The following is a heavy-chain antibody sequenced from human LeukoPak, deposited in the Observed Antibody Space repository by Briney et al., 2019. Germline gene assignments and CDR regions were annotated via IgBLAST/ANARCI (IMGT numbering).Heavy chain of an antibody. V-gene: IGHV4-30-2*01. Sequence: SQTLSLTCAVSGGSISGGGYSWSWIRLPPGKGLEWIGYIYHSGSAYYNPSLKSRVTMSVDRSKNQVSLNLTSVTAADTAVYYCSRESGPFSPFGFWGQGTLVSVHS. J-gene: IGHJ4*02. CDR1: GGSISGGGYS. CDR2: IYHSGSA. CDR3: SRESGPFSPFGF. D-gene: IGHD1-26*01.